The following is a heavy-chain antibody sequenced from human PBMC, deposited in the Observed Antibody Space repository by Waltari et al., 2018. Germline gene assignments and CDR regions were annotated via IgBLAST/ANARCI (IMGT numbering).Heavy chain of an antibody. V-gene: IGHV3-48*01. Sequence: EVQLVESGGGLIQPGGSLRLSCAVSGLTFSIYSMNWVRQTPEKGREWVSYISMTSSSRYYADSVKGRFIISRDNAKKSVYLQMNRLRVDDSAVYYCASGQDGTSFVLSFWGQGTKVTVSS. D-gene: IGHD3-16*01. J-gene: IGHJ3*01. CDR2: ISMTSSSR. CDR3: ASGQDGTSFVLSF. CDR1: GLTFSIYS.